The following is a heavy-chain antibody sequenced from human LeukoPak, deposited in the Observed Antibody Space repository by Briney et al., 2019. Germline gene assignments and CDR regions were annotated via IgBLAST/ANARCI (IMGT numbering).Heavy chain of an antibody. J-gene: IGHJ4*02. D-gene: IGHD3-3*01. CDR1: GFTFSTYN. Sequence: GGSLRLSCAASGFTFSTYNMNWVRQAPGKGLEWVSSISSGCSYIYYADSVKGRFTISRDNAKNSLYLQMNSLRAEDTAVYYCARAFGSQDYWGQGTLVTVSS. V-gene: IGHV3-21*01. CDR3: ARAFGSQDY. CDR2: ISSGCSYI.